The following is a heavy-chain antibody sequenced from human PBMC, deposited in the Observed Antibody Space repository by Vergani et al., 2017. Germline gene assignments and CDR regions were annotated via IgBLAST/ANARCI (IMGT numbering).Heavy chain of an antibody. CDR2: IRYDGSNK. CDR1: GFTFSSYG. J-gene: IGHJ4*02. V-gene: IGHV3-30*02. CDR3: AREDDILTGYYY. D-gene: IGHD3-9*01. Sequence: QVQLVESGGGVVQPGGSLRLSCAASGFTFSSYGMHWVRQAPGKGLEWVAFIRYDGSNKYYADSVKGRFTISRDNSKNTLYLQMNSLRAEDTAVYYCAREDDILTGYYYWGQGTLVTVSS.